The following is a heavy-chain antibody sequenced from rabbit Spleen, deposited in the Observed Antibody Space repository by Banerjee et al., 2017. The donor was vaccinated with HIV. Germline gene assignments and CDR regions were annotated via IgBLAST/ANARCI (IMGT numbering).Heavy chain of an antibody. Sequence: QERLVESGGGLVQPEGSLALTCTASGFSFSSSYYMCWVRQAPGKGLEWIACIYTGNSGISYFAHWVISRFTIPSNTNQNTVDLKMTSLAAADTVTYFCARWAAGSGGWYTFNLWGQVILCTVS. CDR1: GFSFSSSYY. CDR3: ARWAAGSGGWYTFNL. J-gene: IGHJ4*01. CDR2: IYTGNSGIS. D-gene: IGHD1-1*01. V-gene: IGHV1S45*01.